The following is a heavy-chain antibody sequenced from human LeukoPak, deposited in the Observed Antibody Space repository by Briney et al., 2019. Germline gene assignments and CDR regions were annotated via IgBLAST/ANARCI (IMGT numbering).Heavy chain of an antibody. CDR2: IKHDGSER. CDR1: GFTFSNYW. V-gene: IGHV3-7*01. CDR3: ARGHSSGWYDQYYFDH. D-gene: IGHD6-19*01. Sequence: GGSLILSCVASGFTFSNYWMSWVRQAPGKGLEWVANIKHDGSERDYVDSVKGRFTISRDNAKNSVYLQMNSLRAEDTAVYYCARGHSSGWYDQYYFDHWGQGTPVTVSS. J-gene: IGHJ4*02.